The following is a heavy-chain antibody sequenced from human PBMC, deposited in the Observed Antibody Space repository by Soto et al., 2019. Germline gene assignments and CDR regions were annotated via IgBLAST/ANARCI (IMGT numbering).Heavy chain of an antibody. CDR2: VSANGQGI. CDR3: AKDRHYPRDYFHY. V-gene: IGHV3-23*01. CDR1: GFTFSSSA. Sequence: GGSLRLSCAASGFTFSSSAISWVRQAPGKGLEWVSAVSANGQGIYYADSVRGRFTISRDNSKNTVFLHMDSLSAEDTAVYYCAKDRHYPRDYFHYWGKGTLVTVSS. J-gene: IGHJ4*02. D-gene: IGHD3-10*01.